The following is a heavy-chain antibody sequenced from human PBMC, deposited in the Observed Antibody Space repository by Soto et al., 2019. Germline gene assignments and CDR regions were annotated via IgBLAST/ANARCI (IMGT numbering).Heavy chain of an antibody. CDR2: MNPNSGNT. J-gene: IGHJ3*02. Sequence: SVKVSCKASGCTFTSYDINWVRQATGQGLEWMGWMNPNSGNTGYAQKFQGRVTMTRNTSISTAYMELSSLRSEDTAVYYCARFCLQVEAWSGGSWYSARGALETWCQATMV. V-gene: IGHV1-8*01. CDR3: ARFCLQVEAWSGGSWYSARGALET. CDR1: GCTFTSYD. D-gene: IGHD2-15*01.